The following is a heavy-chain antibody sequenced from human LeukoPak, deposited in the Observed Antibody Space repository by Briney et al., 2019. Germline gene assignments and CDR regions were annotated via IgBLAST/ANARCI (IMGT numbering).Heavy chain of an antibody. Sequence: GGSLRLSCAASGFTFSSYGMHWVRQAPGKGLEWVAVIWHDGSNKYYADSVKGRFTISRDNSKNTLYLQMNSLRAEDTAVYYRAREASTVTPSLDYWGQGTLVTVSS. CDR1: GFTFSSYG. CDR3: AREASTVTPSLDY. V-gene: IGHV3-33*01. J-gene: IGHJ4*02. CDR2: IWHDGSNK. D-gene: IGHD4-17*01.